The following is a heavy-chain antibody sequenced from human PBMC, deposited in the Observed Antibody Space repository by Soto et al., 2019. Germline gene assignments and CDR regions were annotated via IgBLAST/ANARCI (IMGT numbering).Heavy chain of an antibody. CDR1: GVSFLGYY. D-gene: IGHD3-10*01. V-gene: IGHV4-34*01. J-gene: IGHJ6*02. CDR3: ARVSGIYYYGMDV. CDR2: INHSGST. Sequence: SDTLALTCDAYGVSFLGYYSSWIRQPPGKGLEWIGEINHSGSTNYNPSLKSRVTISVDTSKNQVSLKLSSVTAADTAVYYCARVSGIYYYGMDVWGQGTTVS.